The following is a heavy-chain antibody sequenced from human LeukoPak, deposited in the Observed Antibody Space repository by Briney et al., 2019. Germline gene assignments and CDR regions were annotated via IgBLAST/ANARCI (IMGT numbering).Heavy chain of an antibody. D-gene: IGHD6-19*01. J-gene: IGHJ4*02. CDR3: AKDMGSGWYRAKFDN. CDR2: IRYDGSNK. V-gene: IGHV3-30*02. Sequence: GGSLRLSCAASGFTFSNYGMHWVRQAPGKGLEWVTFIRYDGSNKFYADSVKGRFTISRDNSKNTMLLQMYSLRPEDTALYYCAKDMGSGWYRAKFDNWGRGTLVTVSS. CDR1: GFTFSNYG.